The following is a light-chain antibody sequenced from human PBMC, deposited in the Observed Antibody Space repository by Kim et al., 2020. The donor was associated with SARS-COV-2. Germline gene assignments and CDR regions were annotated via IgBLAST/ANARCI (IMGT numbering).Light chain of an antibody. CDR1: SLRSYY. J-gene: IGLJ2*01. CDR2: GKN. Sequence: VAWGQTVRITCQGDSLRSYYATCYQQKPGQAPILVIYGKNNRPSGIPDRFSGSSSGNTASLTITGTQAGDEADYYCNSRDSNNNVLFGGGTRLTVL. CDR3: NSRDSNNNVL. V-gene: IGLV3-19*01.